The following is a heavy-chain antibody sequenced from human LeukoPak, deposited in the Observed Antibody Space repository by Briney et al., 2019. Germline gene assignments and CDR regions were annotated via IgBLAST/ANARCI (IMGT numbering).Heavy chain of an antibody. CDR2: IYNSGST. Sequence: SETLSLTCTVSGGSISSYYWSWIRQPPGKGLEWIGYIYNSGSTNYNPSLKSRVAISVDTSKNQFSLNLSFVTAADTAVYFCARVGGWEPKLHGVTFDYLGQGTLVTVSS. V-gene: IGHV4-59*01. CDR1: GGSISSYY. CDR3: ARVGGWEPKLHGVTFDY. D-gene: IGHD1-26*01. J-gene: IGHJ4*02.